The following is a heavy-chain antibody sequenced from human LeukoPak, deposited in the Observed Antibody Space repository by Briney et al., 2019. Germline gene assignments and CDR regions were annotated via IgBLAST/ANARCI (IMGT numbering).Heavy chain of an antibody. Sequence: GGSLRLSCAASGFTFSSYDMSWVRQAPGKGLEWVSSISSSSSYIYYADSVKGRFTISRDNAKKSLYLQMNSLRAEDTAVYYCARDRWLHLDYWGQGTLVTVSS. V-gene: IGHV3-21*01. J-gene: IGHJ4*02. CDR3: ARDRWLHLDY. CDR1: GFTFSSYD. CDR2: ISSSSSYI. D-gene: IGHD5-24*01.